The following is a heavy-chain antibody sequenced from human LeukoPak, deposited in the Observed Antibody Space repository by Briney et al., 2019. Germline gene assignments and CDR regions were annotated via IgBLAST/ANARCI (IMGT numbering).Heavy chain of an antibody. V-gene: IGHV4-61*08. J-gene: IGHJ4*02. D-gene: IGHD5-12*01. CDR2: IYYSGST. Sequence: PSETLSLTCTVSGGSISSGGYYWSWIRQHPGKGLEWIGYIYYSGSTNYNPSLKSRVTISVDTSKNQFSLKLSSVTAADTAVYYCARDYRGYSGYDYMYYFDYWGQGTLVTVSS. CDR1: GGSISSGGYY. CDR3: ARDYRGYSGYDYMYYFDY.